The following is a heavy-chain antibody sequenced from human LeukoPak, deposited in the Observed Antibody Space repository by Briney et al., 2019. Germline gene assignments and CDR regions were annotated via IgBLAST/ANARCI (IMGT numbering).Heavy chain of an antibody. V-gene: IGHV4-31*03. CDR3: ARAITMVRGPASYFDL. D-gene: IGHD3-10*01. J-gene: IGHJ2*01. Sequence: SGTLSLTCTVSGGSISSGGYYWSWIRQHPGKGLEWIGYIYYSGSTYYNPSLKSRVTISVDTSKNQFSLKLSSVTAADTAVYYCARAITMVRGPASYFDLWGRGTLVTVSS. CDR2: IYYSGST. CDR1: GGSISSGGYY.